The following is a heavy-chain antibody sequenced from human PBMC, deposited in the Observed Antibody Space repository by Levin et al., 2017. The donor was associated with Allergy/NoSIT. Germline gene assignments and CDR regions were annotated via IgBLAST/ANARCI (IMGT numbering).Heavy chain of an antibody. CDR2: INPASGGT. CDR3: ARGYSNGLYDVLDI. J-gene: IGHJ3*02. Sequence: GESLKISCKTFGYTLTDYYMYWVRQAPGQGLEWMGWINPASGGTNYPQKFQGRVTMTRDTSIRTAYMDLTSLTSDDTAVYYCARGYSNGLYDVLDIWGQGTMVTVSS. V-gene: IGHV1-2*02. D-gene: IGHD6-19*01. CDR1: GYTLTDYY.